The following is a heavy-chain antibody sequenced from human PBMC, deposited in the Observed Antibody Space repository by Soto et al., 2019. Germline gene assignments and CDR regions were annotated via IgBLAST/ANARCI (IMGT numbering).Heavy chain of an antibody. Sequence: GGSLRLSSAASGFTFSSYAMSWVRQAPGKGLEWVSAISGSGGSTYYADSVKGRFTISRDNSKNTLYLQMDSLRVEDTALYYCFNVAFGYWGRGTLVTVSS. V-gene: IGHV3-23*01. CDR1: GFTFSSYA. CDR2: ISGSGGST. J-gene: IGHJ4*02. CDR3: FNVAFGY.